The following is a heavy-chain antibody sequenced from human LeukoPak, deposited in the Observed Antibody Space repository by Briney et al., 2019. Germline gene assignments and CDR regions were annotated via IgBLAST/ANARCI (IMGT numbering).Heavy chain of an antibody. V-gene: IGHV1-2*02. CDR1: GYTFTGYC. CDR3: ARAGCGSGSHCADYYYGLDA. CDR2: INPNSGDT. Sequence: ASVKVSCKASGYTFTGYCMHWVRQAPGQGLEWMGWINPNSGDTKYAQKFQGRVTMTRDTSISTAYMEVSRLTSDDTAIYYCARAGCGSGSHCADYYYGLDAWGQGTTVTVSS. J-gene: IGHJ6*02. D-gene: IGHD3-10*01.